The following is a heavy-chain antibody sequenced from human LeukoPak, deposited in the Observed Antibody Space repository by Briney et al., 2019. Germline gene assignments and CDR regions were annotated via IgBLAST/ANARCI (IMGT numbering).Heavy chain of an antibody. CDR2: IYPGDSDT. CDR3: ASQSDYGDYGLVY. CDR1: GYSFTSYW. J-gene: IGHJ4*02. Sequence: GESLKISCKGSGYSFTSYWVGWVRQMPGKGLEWMGIIYPGDSDTRYSPSFQGQVTISADKSISTAYLQWSSLKASDTAMYYCASQSDYGDYGLVYWGQGTLVTVSS. D-gene: IGHD4-17*01. V-gene: IGHV5-51*01.